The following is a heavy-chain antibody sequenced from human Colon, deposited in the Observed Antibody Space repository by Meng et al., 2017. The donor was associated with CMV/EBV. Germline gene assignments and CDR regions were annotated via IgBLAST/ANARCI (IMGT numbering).Heavy chain of an antibody. D-gene: IGHD6-13*01. V-gene: IGHV2-5*02. CDR1: GFSLSTKGVR. CDR3: AHIDGWGGSSWRGHDF. J-gene: IGHJ4*02. Sequence: QISLNQSDTSLGQPTQSLSLTCTLPGFSLSTKGVRVAWIRQSPGKALEWLAVIYWDDDKRYSSSLESRLTITKDTSKNKVVLTMTNMDPVDTGSYYCAHIDGWGGSSWRGHDFWGQGTLVTVSS. CDR2: IYWDDDK.